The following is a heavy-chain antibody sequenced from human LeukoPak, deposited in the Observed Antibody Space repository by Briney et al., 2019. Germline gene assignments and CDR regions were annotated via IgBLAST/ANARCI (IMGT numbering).Heavy chain of an antibody. CDR3: ARGTA. Sequence: GGSLRLSCAASGLTFSSYWMSWVRQAPGKGLEWVANIKQDGSEKYYVDSVKGRFTISRDNAKDSLYLQMNSLRAEDTAVYYCARGTAWGQGTLVTVSS. V-gene: IGHV3-7*03. D-gene: IGHD1-14*01. CDR2: IKQDGSEK. J-gene: IGHJ5*02. CDR1: GLTFSSYW.